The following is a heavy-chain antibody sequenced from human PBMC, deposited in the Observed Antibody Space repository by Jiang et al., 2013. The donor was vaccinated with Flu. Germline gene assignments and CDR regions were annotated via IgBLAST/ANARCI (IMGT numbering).Heavy chain of an antibody. V-gene: IGHV6-1*01. CDR2: TYYRSKWYN. Sequence: QTLSLTCAISGDSVSSNSAAWNWIRQSPSRGLEWLGRTYYRSKWYNDYAVSVKSTNNHQPTTHPKNQFSLMLSSVTAADTAVYYCATSRMSADYAGSIGLDVWGQGTTVTVSS. CDR3: ATSRMSADYAGSIGLDV. CDR1: GDSVSSNSAA. D-gene: IGHD4-17*01. J-gene: IGHJ6*02.